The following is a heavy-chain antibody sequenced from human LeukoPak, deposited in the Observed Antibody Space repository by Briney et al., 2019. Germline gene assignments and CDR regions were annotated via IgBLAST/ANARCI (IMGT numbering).Heavy chain of an antibody. V-gene: IGHV3-30*03. Sequence: PGGSLRLSCAASGFTFSNYGMHWVRQAPGKGLEWVAVISYDGSNEYYADSVKGRFTISRDTSKNTLYLQMNSLRSEDTAVYYCARALRYYSDSSGYAFDYWGQGTLVTVSS. CDR3: ARALRYYSDSSGYAFDY. D-gene: IGHD3-22*01. CDR2: ISYDGSNE. J-gene: IGHJ4*02. CDR1: GFTFSNYG.